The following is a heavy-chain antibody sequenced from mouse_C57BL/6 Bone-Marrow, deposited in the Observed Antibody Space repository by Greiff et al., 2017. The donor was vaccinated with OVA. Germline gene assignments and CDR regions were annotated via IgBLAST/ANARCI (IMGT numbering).Heavy chain of an antibody. CDR1: GYTFTSYW. CDR3: AICYYDYFLGY. Sequence: QVQLQQPGAELVKPGASVKVSCKASGYTFTSYWLHWVKQRPGQGLEWIGRIHPSDSDTNYNQKFKGKATLTVEKSSSTAYMQLSSLTSEDSAVYYCAICYYDYFLGYWGQGTTLTVSS. D-gene: IGHD2-4*01. V-gene: IGHV1-74*01. CDR2: IHPSDSDT. J-gene: IGHJ2*01.